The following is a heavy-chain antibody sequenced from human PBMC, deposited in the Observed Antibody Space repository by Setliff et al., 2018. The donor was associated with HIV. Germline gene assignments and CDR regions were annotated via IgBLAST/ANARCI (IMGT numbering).Heavy chain of an antibody. CDR2: IYYSGST. CDR1: GGSISSSSYY. CDR3: ARGRFTYYYDSSGYYY. J-gene: IGHJ4*02. D-gene: IGHD3-22*01. V-gene: IGHV4-39*01. Sequence: SETLSLTCTVSGGSISSSSYYWGWIRQPPGKGLEWIGSIYYSGSTYYNPSLKSRVTISVDTSKNQFSLKLSSVTAADTAVYYCARGRFTYYYDSSGYYYWGQGTLVTVSS.